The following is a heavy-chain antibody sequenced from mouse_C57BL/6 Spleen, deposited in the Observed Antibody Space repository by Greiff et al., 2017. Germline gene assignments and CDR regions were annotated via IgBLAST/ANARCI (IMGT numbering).Heavy chain of an antibody. D-gene: IGHD3-2*02. Sequence: QVQLQQPGAELVKPGASVKLSCKASGYTFTSYWMQWVKQRPGQGLEWIGEIDPSDSYTNYNQKFKGKATLTVDTSSSTASMQLSSLTSEDSAVYYCARSGSSGYSYWGQGTTLTVSS. CDR1: GYTFTSYW. CDR2: IDPSDSYT. CDR3: ARSGSSGYSY. J-gene: IGHJ2*01. V-gene: IGHV1-50*01.